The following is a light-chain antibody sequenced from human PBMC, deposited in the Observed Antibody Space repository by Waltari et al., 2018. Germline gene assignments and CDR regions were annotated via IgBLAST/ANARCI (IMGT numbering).Light chain of an antibody. Sequence: DIQMTQPPSSLSASVGDTVPLPCRASQSINHHLNWYQQKPGKAPKVLIYGASTLQSGVPSRFSGSGSGTDFTLTISSLQLEDFASYHCQQSYSIPWTFGQGAKVEIK. CDR3: QQSYSIPWT. CDR1: QSINHH. CDR2: GAS. V-gene: IGKV1-39*01. J-gene: IGKJ1*01.